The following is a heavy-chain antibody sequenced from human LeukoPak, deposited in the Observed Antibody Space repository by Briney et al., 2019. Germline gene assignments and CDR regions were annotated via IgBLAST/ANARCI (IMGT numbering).Heavy chain of an antibody. D-gene: IGHD3-22*01. CDR2: ISSSSSYI. CDR3: VRDSSGYYYITSYWYFDL. CDR1: GFTFSSYS. V-gene: IGHV3-21*01. J-gene: IGHJ2*01. Sequence: KTGGSLRLSCAASGFTFSSYSMNWVRQAPGKGLEWVSSISSSSSYIYYADSVKGRLTISRDNAKNSLYLQMNSLRAEDTAVYYCVRDSSGYYYITSYWYFDLWGRGTLVTVSS.